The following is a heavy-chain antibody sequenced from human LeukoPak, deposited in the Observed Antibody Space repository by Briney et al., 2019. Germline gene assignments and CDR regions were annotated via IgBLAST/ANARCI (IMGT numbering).Heavy chain of an antibody. Sequence: GRSLRLSCAASGFTFSSYGMHWVRQAPGKGLEWVAVISYDGSNKYYADSVKDRFTISRDNAKNSLYLQMNSLRAEGTAVYYCARDRGIAAAVDYWGQGTLVTVSS. CDR2: ISYDGSNK. CDR1: GFTFSSYG. V-gene: IGHV3-30*03. J-gene: IGHJ4*02. CDR3: ARDRGIAAAVDY. D-gene: IGHD6-13*01.